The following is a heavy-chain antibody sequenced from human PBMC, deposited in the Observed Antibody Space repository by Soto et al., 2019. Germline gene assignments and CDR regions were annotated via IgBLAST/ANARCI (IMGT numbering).Heavy chain of an antibody. CDR2: IYYSGST. J-gene: IGHJ4*02. D-gene: IGHD6-13*01. CDR3: AHSSSWYEAALR. V-gene: IGHV4-59*01. Sequence: QVQLQESGPGLVKPSETLSLTCTVSGGSISSYYWSWIRQPPGKGLEWIGYIYYSGSTNYNPSLKSRVTISVDTSKNQFSLKLSSVTAADTAVYYGAHSSSWYEAALRWGQGTLVTVSS. CDR1: GGSISSYY.